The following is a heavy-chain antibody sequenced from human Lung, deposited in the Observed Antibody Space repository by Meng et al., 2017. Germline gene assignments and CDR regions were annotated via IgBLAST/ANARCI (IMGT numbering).Heavy chain of an antibody. Sequence: GGSLRLSCVASGFSFTSYHMTWVRQAPGKGLEWVANINLDGSDKAYADSVKGRFTISRDNSQNSLYLQINSLRAEDTAVYYCARDPNHGDPGVLDFWGQGTLVTVSS. CDR1: GFSFTSYH. CDR2: INLDGSDK. J-gene: IGHJ4*02. V-gene: IGHV3-7*01. CDR3: ARDPNHGDPGVLDF. D-gene: IGHD4-17*01.